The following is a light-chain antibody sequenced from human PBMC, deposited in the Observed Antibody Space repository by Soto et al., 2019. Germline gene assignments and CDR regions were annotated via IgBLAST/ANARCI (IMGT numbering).Light chain of an antibody. J-gene: IGKJ1*01. CDR1: QTITNW. CDR3: QQYNSYPWT. Sequence: DIQMTQSPSILSASVGDRVTITCRSSQTITNWLAWYQQKPGKAPKALIYDASTLRSGVPSRFSGSGSGTEFTLTISSLQPDDFATYYCQQYNSYPWTFGQGTKVDIK. CDR2: DAS. V-gene: IGKV1-5*01.